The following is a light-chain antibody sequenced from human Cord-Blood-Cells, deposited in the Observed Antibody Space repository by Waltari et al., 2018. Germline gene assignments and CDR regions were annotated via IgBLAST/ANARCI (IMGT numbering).Light chain of an antibody. CDR2: EVS. CDR3: CAYAGSSSPYV. J-gene: IGLJ1*01. CDR1: SSDVGSYNL. Sequence: QSALTQPASVSGSPGQSITISCNGTSSDVGSYNLVSWYQQHPGKNPKLRIYEVSKRPAGVSNRFSGSKSGKTASLTISGLQAEDEADYFCCAYAGSSSPYVFGTGTKVTVL. V-gene: IGLV2-23*02.